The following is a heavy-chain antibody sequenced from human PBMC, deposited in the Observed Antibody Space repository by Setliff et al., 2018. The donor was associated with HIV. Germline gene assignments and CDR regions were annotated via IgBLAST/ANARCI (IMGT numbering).Heavy chain of an antibody. J-gene: IGHJ5*02. D-gene: IGHD2-8*01. CDR3: ARLECPNDIGYSGWFDL. Sequence: PSETLSLTCTVSGDSINNYYWSWIRQPPGKGLEWIGSIYHSGTTYYTSSLKSRVTISVDTSKNHFSLKLNSVTAADTAVYYCARLECPNDIGYSGWFDLWGQGTLVTVSS. CDR2: IYHSGTT. V-gene: IGHV4-59*05. CDR1: GDSINNYY.